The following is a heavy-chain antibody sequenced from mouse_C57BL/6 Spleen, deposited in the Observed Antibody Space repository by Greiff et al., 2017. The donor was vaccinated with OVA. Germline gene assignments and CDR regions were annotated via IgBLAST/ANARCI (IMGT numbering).Heavy chain of an antibody. V-gene: IGHV1-50*01. Sequence: QVQLQQPGAELVKPGASVKLSCKASGYTFTSYWMQWVKQRPGQGLEWIGEIDPSDSYTNYNQKFKGKATLTVDTSSSTAYMQLSSLTSEDSAVYDCARDYGSTYYFDYWGQGTTLTVSS. CDR3: ARDYGSTYYFDY. CDR2: IDPSDSYT. D-gene: IGHD1-1*01. CDR1: GYTFTSYW. J-gene: IGHJ2*01.